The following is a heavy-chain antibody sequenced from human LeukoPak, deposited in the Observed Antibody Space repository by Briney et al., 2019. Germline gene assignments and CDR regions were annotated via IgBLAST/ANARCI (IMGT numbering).Heavy chain of an antibody. V-gene: IGHV3-48*03. CDR1: GFTFSSYE. Sequence: GGSLRLSCAASGFTFSSYEMNWVRQAPGKGLEWVSYISSSGTTIYYADSAKGRFTISRDNAKNSLYLQMSSLRAEDTAVYFCARSAGGGDLDYWGQGTLVTVSS. D-gene: IGHD4-17*01. J-gene: IGHJ4*02. CDR2: ISSSGTTI. CDR3: ARSAGGGDLDY.